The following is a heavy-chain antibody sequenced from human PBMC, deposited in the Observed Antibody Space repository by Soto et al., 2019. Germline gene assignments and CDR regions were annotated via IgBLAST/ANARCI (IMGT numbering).Heavy chain of an antibody. Sequence: EVQLVESGGGLVQPGGSLRLSCAASGFTVSSNYMSWVRQAPGKGLEWVSVIYSGGSTYYADSVKGRFTISRHNSKNTLYLQMNSLRAEDTAVYYCARAPGGDGYSGTDPWGQGTLVTVSS. D-gene: IGHD2-15*01. CDR2: IYSGGST. CDR3: ARAPGGDGYSGTDP. V-gene: IGHV3-53*04. J-gene: IGHJ5*02. CDR1: GFTVSSNY.